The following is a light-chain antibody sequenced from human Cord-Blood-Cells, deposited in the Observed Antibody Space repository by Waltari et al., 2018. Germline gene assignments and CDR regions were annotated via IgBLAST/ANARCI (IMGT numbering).Light chain of an antibody. Sequence: QSALTQPASVSGSPGQPITISCTGTSSDVGGYNYVPWYQQHPGKAPKLMIYDVSNRPSGVSNRFSGSKSGNTASLTISGLQAEDEADYYCSSYTSSSTLYVFGTGTKVTVL. CDR2: DVS. J-gene: IGLJ1*01. CDR1: SSDVGGYNY. CDR3: SSYTSSSTLYV. V-gene: IGLV2-14*01.